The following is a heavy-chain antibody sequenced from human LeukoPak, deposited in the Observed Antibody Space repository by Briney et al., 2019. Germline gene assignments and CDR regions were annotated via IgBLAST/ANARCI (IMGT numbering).Heavy chain of an antibody. J-gene: IGHJ6*03. V-gene: IGHV3-13*01. CDR1: GFTFSSYD. D-gene: IGHD6-13*01. CDR3: AKDSEIAPRGYYYYYMDV. Sequence: GGSLRLSCAASGFTFSSYDMHWVRQATGKGLEWVSAIGTAGDTYYPGSVKGRFTISRDNSKNTLYLQMNSLRAEDTAVYYCAKDSEIAPRGYYYYYMDVWGXXTTVTVSS. CDR2: IGTAGDT.